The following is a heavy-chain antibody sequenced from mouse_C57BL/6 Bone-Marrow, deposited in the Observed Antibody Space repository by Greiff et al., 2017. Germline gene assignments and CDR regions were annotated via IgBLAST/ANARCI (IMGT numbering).Heavy chain of an antibody. D-gene: IGHD1-1*01. CDR2: IDPENGDT. CDR3: TTSGTTVVAGFDY. Sequence: EVQVVESGAELVRPGASVKLSCTASGFNIKDDYMHWVKQRPEQGLEWIGWIDPENGDTEYASKFQGKATITADTSSNTAYLQLSSLTSEDTAVYYCTTSGTTVVAGFDYWGQGTTLTVSS. V-gene: IGHV14-4*01. CDR1: GFNIKDDY. J-gene: IGHJ2*01.